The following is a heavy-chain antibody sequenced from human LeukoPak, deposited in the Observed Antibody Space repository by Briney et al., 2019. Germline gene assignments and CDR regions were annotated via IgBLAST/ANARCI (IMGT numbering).Heavy chain of an antibody. D-gene: IGHD3-10*01. V-gene: IGHV3-30*12. CDR3: AREMSGSGKNY. CDR1: GFTFSRND. CDR2: IEYDGSNK. Sequence: GGSLRLACAASGFTFSRNDMGWVRQAPGKGLEWVAFIEYDGSNKYYADSVKGRFTISRDNAKNSVSLQLNSLRVGDTAVYYCAREMSGSGKNYWGRGTLVTVSS. J-gene: IGHJ4*02.